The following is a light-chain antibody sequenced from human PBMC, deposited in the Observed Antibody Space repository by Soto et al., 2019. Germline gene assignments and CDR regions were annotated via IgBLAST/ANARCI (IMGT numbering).Light chain of an antibody. Sequence: ETVLTQSPGTLSLSPGERATLSCRASQTVNGNYFGWYQQKPGQAPRLLIYGTSSRAPGRPDRFSGSGSGTDFTLTISRLDPEDFAVYCCQQCGSLPGTFGQGTRVEIK. CDR2: GTS. CDR3: QQCGSLPGT. J-gene: IGKJ1*01. V-gene: IGKV3-20*01. CDR1: QTVNGNY.